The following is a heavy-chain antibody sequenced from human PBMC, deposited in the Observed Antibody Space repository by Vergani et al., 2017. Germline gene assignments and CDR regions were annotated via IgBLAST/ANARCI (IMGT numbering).Heavy chain of an antibody. J-gene: IGHJ4*02. CDR3: ARXYRHCSNTGCPVDY. CDR1: GFTFSTYS. V-gene: IGHV3-21*01. CDR2: ISSSSTYL. Sequence: EVQLVESGGGLVKPGGSLRLSCAASGFTFSTYSINWVRQAPGKGLEWVSSISSSSTYLFYADSVKGRFTISRDNAKNSLYLQMTSLGAEDTAVYYCARXYRHCSNTGCPVDYWGQGTLVTVSS. D-gene: IGHD2-2*01.